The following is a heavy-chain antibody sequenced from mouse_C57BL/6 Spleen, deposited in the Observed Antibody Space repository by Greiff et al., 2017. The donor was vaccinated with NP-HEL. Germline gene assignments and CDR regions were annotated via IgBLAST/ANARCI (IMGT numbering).Heavy chain of an antibody. D-gene: IGHD1-1*01. CDR3: ASTVVARGFDGDY. J-gene: IGHJ4*01. CDR2: IYPGSGST. V-gene: IGHV1-55*01. Sequence: VQLQQPGAELVKPGASVKMSCKASGYTFTSYWITWVKQRPGQGLEWIGDIYPGSGSTNYNEKFKSKATLTVDTSSSTAYMQLSSLTSEDSAVYYGASTVVARGFDGDYWGQGTSVTVSS. CDR1: GYTFTSYW.